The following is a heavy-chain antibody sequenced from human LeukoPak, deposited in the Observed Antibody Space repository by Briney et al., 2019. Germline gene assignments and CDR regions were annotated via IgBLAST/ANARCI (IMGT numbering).Heavy chain of an antibody. Sequence: PGWSLRLSCAASGFTFSNYGMHWVRQAPGKGLEWVAGIWSDGSNKYYADSVKGRFTISRDNSKNTLYLQMTTLRAEDTAVYYCARSVVVVTGGSKFFDYWGQGTLVTVSS. V-gene: IGHV3-33*01. J-gene: IGHJ4*02. CDR1: GFTFSNYG. D-gene: IGHD3-22*01. CDR2: IWSDGSNK. CDR3: ARSVVVVTGGSKFFDY.